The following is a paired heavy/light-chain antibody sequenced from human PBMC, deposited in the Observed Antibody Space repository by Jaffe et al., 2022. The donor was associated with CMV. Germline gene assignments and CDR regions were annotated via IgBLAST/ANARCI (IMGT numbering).Heavy chain of an antibody. V-gene: IGHV3-21*06. D-gene: IGHD3-3*01. CDR1: GFTLSTYN. J-gene: IGHJ6*03. CDR3: ARGGDFSSEPQPFYYMNV. Sequence: EVQLVESGGGLVKPGGSLRLSCAVSGFTLSTYNMYWVRQAPGKGLEWVSSISSSRSHIYYADSVKGRFTISRDYASNSLFLQMSSLRAEDTALYYCARGGDFSSEPQPFYYMNVWGKGTTVTVSS. CDR2: ISSSRSHI.
Light chain of an antibody. Sequence: QSVLTQPPSVSAAPGQKVTISCSGSSSNVGKNWVSWYQQLPGTAPKLLIYDNTKRPSGIPDRFSGSSSGTSATLGITGLQTGDEAHYYCGTWDTSLSVWVFGGGTKLTVL. V-gene: IGLV1-51*01. J-gene: IGLJ3*02. CDR2: DNT. CDR1: SSNVGKNW. CDR3: GTWDTSLSVWV.